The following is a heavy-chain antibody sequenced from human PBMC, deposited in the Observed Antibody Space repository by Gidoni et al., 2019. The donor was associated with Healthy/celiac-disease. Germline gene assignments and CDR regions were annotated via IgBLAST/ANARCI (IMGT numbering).Heavy chain of an antibody. CDR2: IAPSDSYT. V-gene: IGHV5-10-1*03. D-gene: IGHD3-9*01. J-gene: IGHJ5*02. CDR1: GYSFTSYW. Sequence: DVQLVQSGAAVQKPGESLRISCTGSGYSFTSYWIRWVRQMPGKGLGWMGRIAPSDSYTNYSPSFQGHVTISADKSISTAYLQWSSLKASDTAMYYCARLVRMALSGNWFDPWGQGTLVTVSS. CDR3: ARLVRMALSGNWFDP.